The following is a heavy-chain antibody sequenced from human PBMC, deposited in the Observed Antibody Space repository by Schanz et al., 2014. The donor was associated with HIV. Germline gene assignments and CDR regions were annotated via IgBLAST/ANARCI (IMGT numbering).Heavy chain of an antibody. Sequence: EVQLLESGGGLVQPGGSLRLTCAASGFTFRSYAMTWVRQAPGKGLDWVSGITGSGVSTYYADSVKGRFTISRDNSRNILYLQMSNLRADDTAIYYCVKAYSSGFSGAGSWGQGALVTVSS. D-gene: IGHD5-18*01. CDR3: VKAYSSGFSGAGS. CDR2: ITGSGVST. CDR1: GFTFRSYA. J-gene: IGHJ5*02. V-gene: IGHV3-23*01.